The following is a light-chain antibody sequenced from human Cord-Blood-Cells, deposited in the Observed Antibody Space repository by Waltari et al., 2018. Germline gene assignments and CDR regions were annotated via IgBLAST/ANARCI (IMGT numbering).Light chain of an antibody. CDR1: QSVSSY. J-gene: IGKJ2*03. V-gene: IGKV3-11*01. Sequence: EIVLTQSPATLSLSPGERATLSCRASQSVSSYLAWYQQKPGQAPRLLIYDASNRATGIPARFSGSGSGTDFTLTISGLEPEDFAVYYCQQRSNWPPYSFGQWTKLEIK. CDR2: DAS. CDR3: QQRSNWPPYS.